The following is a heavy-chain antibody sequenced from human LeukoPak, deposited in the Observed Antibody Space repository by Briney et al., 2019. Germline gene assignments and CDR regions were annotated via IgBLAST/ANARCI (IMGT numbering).Heavy chain of an antibody. D-gene: IGHD3-9*01. CDR2: IYPGDSDT. CDR1: GYSFTSYW. V-gene: IGHV5-51*01. J-gene: IGHJ4*02. Sequence: GESLKISCKGSGYSFTSYWIGWVRQMPGKGLEWMGIIYPGDSDTRYSPSFQGQVTISADKSISTAYLQWSSLKASDTAMYYCARLDYDILTGYYLNFDYRGQGTLVTVSS. CDR3: ARLDYDILTGYYLNFDY.